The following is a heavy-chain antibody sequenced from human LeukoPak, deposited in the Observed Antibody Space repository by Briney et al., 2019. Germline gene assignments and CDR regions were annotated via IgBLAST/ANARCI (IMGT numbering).Heavy chain of an antibody. V-gene: IGHV3-23*01. CDR2: ISGGGGST. CDR3: AKGSWELKGDFGY. Sequence: GGSLRLSCAASGFTFSSYAMSWVRQAPGKGLEWVSTISGGGGSTYHADSVKGRFTISRDDSKNTLYLQMNSLRAEDTAVYYCAKGSWELKGDFGYWGQGTLVTVSS. CDR1: GFTFSSYA. J-gene: IGHJ4*02. D-gene: IGHD1-26*01.